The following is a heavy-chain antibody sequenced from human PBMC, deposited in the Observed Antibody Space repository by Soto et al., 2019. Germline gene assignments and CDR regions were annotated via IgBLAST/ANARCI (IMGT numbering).Heavy chain of an antibody. CDR2: IIPIFGTA. CDR3: ARAATESYSSSWYPWFDP. D-gene: IGHD6-13*01. V-gene: IGHV1-69*13. J-gene: IGHJ5*02. CDR1: GGTFSSYA. Sequence: SVKVSCKASGGTFSSYAISWVRQAPGQGLEWMGGIIPIFGTANYAQKFQGRVTITADESTSTAYMELSSLRSEDTAVYYCARAATESYSSSWYPWFDPWGQGTLVTVSS.